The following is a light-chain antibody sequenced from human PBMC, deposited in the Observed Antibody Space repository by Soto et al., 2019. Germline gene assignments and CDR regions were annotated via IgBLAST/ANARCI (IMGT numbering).Light chain of an antibody. CDR1: QTVYNGF. CDR3: QQYVSSPRT. V-gene: IGKV3-20*01. Sequence: EIVLTQSPATLSLSPGERATLSGRASQTVYNGFLAWYQPKPGQAPRLLIYGASSRATGIPDRFSGSGSGTDFTLTISSLGPEDFAVYYCQQYVSSPRTFGQGTKVDIK. CDR2: GAS. J-gene: IGKJ1*01.